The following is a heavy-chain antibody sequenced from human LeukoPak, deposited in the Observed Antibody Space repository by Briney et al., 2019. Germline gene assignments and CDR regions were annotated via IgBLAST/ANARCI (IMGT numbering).Heavy chain of an antibody. J-gene: IGHJ4*02. D-gene: IGHD4-11*01. CDR2: IYYSGST. CDR3: ARETTVGKILDY. Sequence: SETLSLTCTVPGGSISSHYWSWIRQPPGKGLEWIGYIYYSGSTNYNPSLKSRVTISVDTSKNQFSLKLSSVTAADTAVYYCARETTVGKILDYWGQGTLVTVSS. V-gene: IGHV4-59*11. CDR1: GGSISSHY.